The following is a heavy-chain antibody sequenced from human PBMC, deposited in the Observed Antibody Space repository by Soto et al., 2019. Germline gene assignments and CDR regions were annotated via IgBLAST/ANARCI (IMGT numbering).Heavy chain of an antibody. V-gene: IGHV3-23*01. Sequence: GGSLRLSCAASGFKFSKYAMNWARQASGKRLNVIKTISSSERKPYYAHTLKGRYTTSRDNSKNMLFMQMSSGRAEDTAVYYCAKEVFDFYDSSHSLDCWGQGTLVTVSS. J-gene: IGHJ4*02. D-gene: IGHD3-22*01. CDR1: GFKFSKYA. CDR3: AKEVFDFYDSSHSLDC. CDR2: ISSSERKP.